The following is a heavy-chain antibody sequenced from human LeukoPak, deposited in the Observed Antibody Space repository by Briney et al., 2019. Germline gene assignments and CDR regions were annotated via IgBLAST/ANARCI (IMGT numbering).Heavy chain of an antibody. D-gene: IGHD2-21*02. CDR3: ARDPGSGDWGAFDI. CDR1: GYSISSGYY. Sequence: SETLSLTCTVSGYSISSGYYWGWIRQPPGKGLEWIGSIYHNGRTYYNPSLKSRVTISVDTSKNQFSLKLSSVTAADTAVYYCARDPGSGDWGAFDIWGQGTLVAVSS. CDR2: IYHNGRT. V-gene: IGHV4-38-2*02. J-gene: IGHJ3*02.